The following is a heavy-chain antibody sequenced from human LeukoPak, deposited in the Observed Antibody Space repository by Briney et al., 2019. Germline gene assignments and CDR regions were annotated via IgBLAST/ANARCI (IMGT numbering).Heavy chain of an antibody. D-gene: IGHD3-10*02. Sequence: GGSLRLSCAASGFTFSSYVMSWVRQAPGKGLEWVSNIHESDSITYYADSVKGRFTISRDNSKNTLYLQMKSLRAEDTAVYYCAKVTYVLDSWGQGTLVTVSS. CDR3: AKVTYVLDS. CDR1: GFTFSSYV. CDR2: IHESDSIT. J-gene: IGHJ4*02. V-gene: IGHV3-23*01.